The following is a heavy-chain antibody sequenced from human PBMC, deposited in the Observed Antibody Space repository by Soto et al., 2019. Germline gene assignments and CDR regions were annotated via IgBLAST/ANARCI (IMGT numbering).Heavy chain of an antibody. J-gene: IGHJ4*02. V-gene: IGHV3-11*06. D-gene: IGHD6-19*01. CDR2: ISSSSSYT. Sequence: QVQLVESGGGLVKPGGSLRLSCAASGFTFSDYYMSWIRQAPGKGLEWVSYISSSSSYTNYADSVKGRFTISRDNAKNSLYQQVNSMMAEDTAVDYCAGEAVGQWLVSDYWGQGTLVTVSS. CDR3: AGEAVGQWLVSDY. CDR1: GFTFSDYY.